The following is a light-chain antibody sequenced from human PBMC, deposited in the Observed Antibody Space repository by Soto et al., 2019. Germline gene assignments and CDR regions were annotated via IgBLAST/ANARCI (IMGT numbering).Light chain of an antibody. CDR3: KSHDSSLNEYV. V-gene: IGLV1-40*01. CDR2: GNS. Sequence: QCLLTQTPSVCGAPGQRFPMSCTGSNSNIGAGYDVHWYQQLPGTAPKLLIYGNSNRPSGVPDRFSGSKYGTSGSLAITGLQAEDEADYYCKSHDSSLNEYVFGTGTKVTVL. J-gene: IGLJ1*01. CDR1: NSNIGAGYD.